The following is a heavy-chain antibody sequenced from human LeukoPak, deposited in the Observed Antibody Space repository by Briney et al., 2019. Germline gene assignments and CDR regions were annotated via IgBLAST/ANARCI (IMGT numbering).Heavy chain of an antibody. Sequence: GGSLRLSCAASGFTFSSYEMNWVRQAPGKGLEWVSYISSSGSTIYYADSVKGRFTISRDNAKNSLYLQMNSLRAEDTAVYYCATRYSAPAAGRHLGYWGQGTLVTVSS. V-gene: IGHV3-48*03. CDR1: GFTFSSYE. J-gene: IGHJ4*02. D-gene: IGHD6-13*01. CDR2: ISSSGSTI. CDR3: ATRYSAPAAGRHLGY.